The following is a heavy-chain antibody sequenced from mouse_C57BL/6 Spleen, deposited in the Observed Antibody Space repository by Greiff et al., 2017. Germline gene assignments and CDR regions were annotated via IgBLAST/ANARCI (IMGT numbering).Heavy chain of an antibody. CDR3: ARWFYGSNAMDY. V-gene: IGHV1-22*01. D-gene: IGHD1-1*01. J-gene: IGHJ4*01. Sequence: EVQLQQSGPELVKPGASVKMSCKASGYTFTDYNMHWVKQSHGKSLEWIAYIHPNNGGTSYNQKFKGKATLTVNKSSSTAYMELRSLTSEDSAVYYCARWFYGSNAMDYWGQGTSVTVSS. CDR2: IHPNNGGT. CDR1: GYTFTDYN.